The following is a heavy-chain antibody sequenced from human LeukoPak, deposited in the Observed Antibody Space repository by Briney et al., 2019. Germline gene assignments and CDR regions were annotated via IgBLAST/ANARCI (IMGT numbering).Heavy chain of an antibody. CDR1: GGFISNSSYY. D-gene: IGHD3-16*01. CDR3: ARHGEGGSDY. Sequence: SETLSLTCSVSGGFISNSSYYWGWVRQPPGKGLEWIGSIYHSGSTYNNPSLESRVTISIDTSKNQFSLKLNSVTAADTAVYFCARHGEGGSDYWGQGTLVTVSS. CDR2: IYHSGST. J-gene: IGHJ4*02. V-gene: IGHV4-39*07.